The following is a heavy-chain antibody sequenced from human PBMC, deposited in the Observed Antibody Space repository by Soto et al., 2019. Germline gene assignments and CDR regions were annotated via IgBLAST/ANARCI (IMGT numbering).Heavy chain of an antibody. J-gene: IGHJ6*02. D-gene: IGHD2-8*01. CDR2: ISAYNGNT. CDR1: GYTFTSYG. V-gene: IGHV1-18*01. CDR3: ARGGKECTNGVCSFDGIDL. Sequence: QVQLVQSGAEVKKPGASVKVSCKASGYTFTSYGISWVRQAPGQGLEWLGWISAYNGNTNYAQKFQGRVTMTIATCTSTAYKELKSLGSDDTAVYYCARGGKECTNGVCSFDGIDLWGHG.